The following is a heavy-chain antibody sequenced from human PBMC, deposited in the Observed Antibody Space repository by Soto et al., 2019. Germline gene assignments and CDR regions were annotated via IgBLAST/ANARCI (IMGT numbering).Heavy chain of an antibody. Sequence: GESLKISWKGSGYSFTSYWIGWVRQMPGKSLEWMGIIYPGDSNTRYSPSFQGQVTISADMSVSTAYLQWSSLTATDTAIYYCARHNIVEDSIAEENRYYAGLGVSGEGTAVTVSS. V-gene: IGHV5-51*01. CDR3: ARHNIVEDSIAEENRYYAGLGV. D-gene: IGHD6-6*01. CDR1: GYSFTSYW. J-gene: IGHJ6*04. CDR2: IYPGDSNT.